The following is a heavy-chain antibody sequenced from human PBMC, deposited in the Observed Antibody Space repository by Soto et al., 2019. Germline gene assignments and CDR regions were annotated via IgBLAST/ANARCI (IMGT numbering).Heavy chain of an antibody. CDR1: GYTFTSYY. J-gene: IGHJ5*02. V-gene: IGHV1-46*01. CDR3: ARDRVDCSGGNCWRSVEDT. CDR2: IDPSGGGT. D-gene: IGHD2-15*01. Sequence: QVQLVQSGAEGKKPGASVKVSCKASGYTFTSYYMHWVRQAPGQGLEWMGIIDPSGGGTSYARKFQGRLTMTRDTSTSTVYMELSSLRSEDTAVYYCARDRVDCSGGNCWRSVEDTWGQGTLVTVSS.